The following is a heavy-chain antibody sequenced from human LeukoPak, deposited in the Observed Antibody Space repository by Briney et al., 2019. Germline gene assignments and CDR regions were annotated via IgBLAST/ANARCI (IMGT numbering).Heavy chain of an antibody. D-gene: IGHD3-16*02. CDR3: AKWCLYDYVWGSYRWGYFDY. J-gene: IGHJ4*02. CDR1: GFTFSSYA. V-gene: IGHV3-23*01. Sequence: GGSLRLSCAASGFTFSSYAMSWVRQAPGKGLEWVSAISGSGGSTYYADSVKGRFTISRDNSKNTLYLQMNSLRAEDTAVYYCAKWCLYDYVWGSYRWGYFDYWGQGTLVTVSS. CDR2: ISGSGGST.